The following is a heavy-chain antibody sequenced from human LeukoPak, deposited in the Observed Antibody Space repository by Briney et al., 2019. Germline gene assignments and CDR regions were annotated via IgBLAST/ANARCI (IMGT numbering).Heavy chain of an antibody. V-gene: IGHV4-38-2*02. J-gene: IGHJ4*02. CDR2: IYYSGST. Sequence: PSETLSLTCTVSGYSINSGYYWSWIRQPPGKRLEWIGSIYYSGSTYSNPTLKSRLTISVDTSKNQISLNLTSVTAADAAVYYCARQDSSGWYEVDYWGQGTLVTVSS. D-gene: IGHD6-19*01. CDR3: ARQDSSGWYEVDY. CDR1: GYSINSGYY.